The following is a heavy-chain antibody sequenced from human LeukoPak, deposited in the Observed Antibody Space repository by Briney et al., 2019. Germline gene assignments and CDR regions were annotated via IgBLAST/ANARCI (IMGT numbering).Heavy chain of an antibody. CDR3: ARELRFNWFDP. D-gene: IGHD3-16*01. V-gene: IGHV3-48*03. CDR2: ISSSGSTT. CDR1: GFTFSSYE. J-gene: IGHJ5*02. Sequence: GGSLRLSCAASGFTFSSYEMNWVRQAPGKGLEWVSYISSSGSTTYYADSVKGRFTISRGNSKNSLYLQMNSLRTEDTALYYCARELRFNWFDPWGQGTLVTVSS.